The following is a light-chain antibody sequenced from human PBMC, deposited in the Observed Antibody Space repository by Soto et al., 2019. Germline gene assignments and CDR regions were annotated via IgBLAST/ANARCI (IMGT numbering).Light chain of an antibody. Sequence: EIVLTQSPGTLSLSPGERATVSCRASQSISSSYLAWYQQKLGQAPRLLIYGASSRATGIPDRFSGGGSGTDFTLTISRLEPEDFAVYYCQQYGSSPLTFGGGTKVEIK. CDR3: QQYGSSPLT. CDR1: QSISSSY. CDR2: GAS. V-gene: IGKV3-20*01. J-gene: IGKJ4*01.